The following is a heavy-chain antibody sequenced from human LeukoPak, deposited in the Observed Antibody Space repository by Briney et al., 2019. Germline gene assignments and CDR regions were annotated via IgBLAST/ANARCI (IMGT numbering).Heavy chain of an antibody. Sequence: PSETLSLTCTVSGGSISSSSYYWGWIRQPPGKGLEWVGSIYYSGSTYYNPSLKSRVTLSVDTSKNQFSLKLSSVTAADTAVYYCARHRVQRQWFDPWGQGTLVTVSS. J-gene: IGHJ5*02. CDR1: GGSISSSSYY. V-gene: IGHV4-39*01. D-gene: IGHD6-13*01. CDR3: ARHRVQRQWFDP. CDR2: IYYSGST.